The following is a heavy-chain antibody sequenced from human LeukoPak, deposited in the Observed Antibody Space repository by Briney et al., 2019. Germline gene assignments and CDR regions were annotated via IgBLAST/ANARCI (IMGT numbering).Heavy chain of an antibody. Sequence: GGSLRLSCAASRFPFSTYNMKWVRQAPGRAREWVASIPSSSTYTFYADSVKGRYTISRDNSKSPLYLQKNSLRLEDTAVYYCARDPYSGNYGPYYYYFMDVWGKGTTVTISS. J-gene: IGHJ6*03. CDR2: IPSSSTYT. CDR3: ARDPYSGNYGPYYYYFMDV. V-gene: IGHV3-21*01. D-gene: IGHD1-26*01. CDR1: RFPFSTYN.